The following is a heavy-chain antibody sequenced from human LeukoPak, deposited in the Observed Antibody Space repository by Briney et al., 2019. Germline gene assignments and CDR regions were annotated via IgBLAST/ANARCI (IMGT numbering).Heavy chain of an antibody. CDR2: IYYSGST. V-gene: IGHV4-39*01. Sequence: KPSETLSLTCTVSGCPISSSSYYWGWIRQPPGKGLEWSGSIYYSGSTYYNPSLKSRVTIYVDTSKNQFSLKLSSVTAADTAVYYCARTAAAGTEEVDYWGQGTLVTVSS. J-gene: IGHJ4*02. D-gene: IGHD6-13*01. CDR1: GCPISSSSYY. CDR3: ARTAAAGTEEVDY.